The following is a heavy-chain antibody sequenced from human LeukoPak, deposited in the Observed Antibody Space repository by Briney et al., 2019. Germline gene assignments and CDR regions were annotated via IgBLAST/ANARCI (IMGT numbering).Heavy chain of an antibody. J-gene: IGHJ3*02. D-gene: IGHD3-22*01. Sequence: ASVKVSCKASGYTFTSYYMHWERQAPGQGLEWMGIINPSGGSTSYAQKFQGRVTMTRDTSTSTVYMELSSLRSEDTAVYYCARDLGYYDSSGFFALGGEFDIWGQGTMVTVSS. CDR1: GYTFTSYY. CDR3: ARDLGYYDSSGFFALGGEFDI. V-gene: IGHV1-46*01. CDR2: INPSGGST.